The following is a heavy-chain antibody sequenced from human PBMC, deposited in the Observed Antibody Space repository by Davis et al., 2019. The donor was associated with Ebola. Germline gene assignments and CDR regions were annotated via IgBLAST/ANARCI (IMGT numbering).Heavy chain of an antibody. Sequence: PGGSLRLSCAASGFTFSSYSMNWVRQAPGKGLEWVSSISSSSSYIYYADSVKGRFTISRDNAKNSLYLQMNSLRAEDTAVYYCARGLEGERYCSSTSCANYYYYYMDVWGKGTTVTVSS. CDR1: GFTFSSYS. J-gene: IGHJ6*03. V-gene: IGHV3-21*01. CDR2: ISSSSSYI. CDR3: ARGLEGERYCSSTSCANYYYYYMDV. D-gene: IGHD2-2*01.